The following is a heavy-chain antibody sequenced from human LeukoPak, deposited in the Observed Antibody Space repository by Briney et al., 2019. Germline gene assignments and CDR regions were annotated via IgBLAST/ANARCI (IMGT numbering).Heavy chain of an antibody. CDR1: GDTFTSYG. J-gene: IGHJ4*02. D-gene: IGHD3-16*02. V-gene: IGHV1-18*01. Sequence: ASVKVSCKASGDTFTSYGISWVRQAPGQGLERMGWIRAYNGNTNYAQKLKGRVTMTTDKSKSTAYMELRSLRSDDTAVYYCARAYDYVCGSYRGANFDYWGQGTLVTVSS. CDR2: IRAYNGNT. CDR3: ARAYDYVCGSYRGANFDY.